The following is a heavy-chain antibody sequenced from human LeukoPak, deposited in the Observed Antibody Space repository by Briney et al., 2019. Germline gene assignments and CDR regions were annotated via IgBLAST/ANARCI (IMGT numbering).Heavy chain of an antibody. Sequence: GGSLRLSCAASGFTFSSYAMHWVRQAPGKGLEWVAVISYDGSNKYYADSVKGRFTISRDNSKNTLYLQMNSLRAEDTAVYYCARAPGATDYWGQGTLVTVSS. CDR1: GFTFSSYA. CDR2: ISYDGSNK. J-gene: IGHJ4*02. V-gene: IGHV3-30-3*01. D-gene: IGHD1-26*01. CDR3: ARAPGATDY.